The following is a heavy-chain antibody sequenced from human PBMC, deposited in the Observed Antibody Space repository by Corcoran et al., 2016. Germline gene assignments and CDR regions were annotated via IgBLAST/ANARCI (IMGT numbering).Heavy chain of an antibody. CDR3: ASHGRYYYDTHFDY. J-gene: IGHJ4*02. CDR2: IYYSGST. D-gene: IGHD3-22*01. CDR1: GGSISSSSYY. Sequence: QLQLQESGPGLVKPSETLSLTCTVSGGSISSSSYYWGWIRQPPGKGLEWIGSIYYSGSTYYNPSLKSRVTISVDTSKNQFSLKLSSVTAADTAVYYCASHGRYYYDTHFDYWGQGTLVTVSS. V-gene: IGHV4-39*01.